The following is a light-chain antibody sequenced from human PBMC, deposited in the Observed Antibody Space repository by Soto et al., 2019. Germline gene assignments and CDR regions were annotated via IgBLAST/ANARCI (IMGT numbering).Light chain of an antibody. CDR2: AAS. CDR3: QNYNSAPWT. Sequence: DIQMTQSPSSLSASVGDRVTITCRASQGISDYLAWYQQKPGKAPNLLIYAASTLQSGVPSRFSGSGFGTDFALTIGSLQPEDVATYFCQNYNSAPWTFGQGNKVEIK. CDR1: QGISDY. V-gene: IGKV1-27*01. J-gene: IGKJ1*01.